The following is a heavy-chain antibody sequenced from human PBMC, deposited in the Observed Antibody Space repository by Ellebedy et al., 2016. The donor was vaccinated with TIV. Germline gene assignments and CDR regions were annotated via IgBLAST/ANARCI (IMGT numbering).Heavy chain of an antibody. CDR2: MNANSGAT. D-gene: IGHD1-7*01. CDR3: ARGRGGEELRTWFDY. Sequence: ASVKVSXKVSGYTLIELSMHWVRQATGQGLEWMGWMNANSGATGYAQKFQGRVTMTRDTSISTAYMEVTSLSPEDTAVYYCARGRGGEELRTWFDYWGQGTLVTVSS. J-gene: IGHJ4*02. V-gene: IGHV1-8*01. CDR1: GYTLIELS.